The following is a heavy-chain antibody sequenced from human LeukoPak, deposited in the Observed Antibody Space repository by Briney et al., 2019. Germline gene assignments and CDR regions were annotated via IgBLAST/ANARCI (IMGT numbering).Heavy chain of an antibody. J-gene: IGHJ4*02. CDR1: GGSISSYY. V-gene: IGHV4-59*01. CDR2: IYYSGST. D-gene: IGHD5-12*01. Sequence: WETLSLTCTVSGGSISSYYWSWIRQPPGKGLEWIGYIYYSGSTNYNPSLKSRVTISVDTSKNQFSLKLSSVTAADTAVYYCASSGYDRCFDYWGQGTLVTVSS. CDR3: ASSGYDRCFDY.